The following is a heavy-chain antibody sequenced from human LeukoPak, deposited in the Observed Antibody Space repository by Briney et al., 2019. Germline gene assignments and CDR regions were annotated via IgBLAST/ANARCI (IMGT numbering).Heavy chain of an antibody. J-gene: IGHJ4*02. CDR1: GFTFSGSA. CDR3: TGNYYGSGSYADFDY. V-gene: IGHV3-73*01. D-gene: IGHD3-10*01. Sequence: PGGSLRLSCAASGFTFSGSALHWVGQASGKGLEWVARIRSTANGYATAYAASVKGRFTISRDDSKNTAYLQMDSLKTEDTAVYYCTGNYYGSGSYADFDYWGQGTLVTVSS. CDR2: IRSTANGYAT.